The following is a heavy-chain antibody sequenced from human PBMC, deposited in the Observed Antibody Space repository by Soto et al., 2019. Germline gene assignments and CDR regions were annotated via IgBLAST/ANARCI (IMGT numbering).Heavy chain of an antibody. V-gene: IGHV3-21*01. CDR3: TRDKDGYSGYVLFH. Sequence: GGSHSLTRCISLFTVSGYSSNWVSHAPEKGLEWVSSISSSSSYIYYADSVKGRFTISRDNAKNSLYLQMNSLRAEDTGVYYRTRDKDGYSGYVLFHWGQGSRFTVSS. CDR2: ISSSSSYI. D-gene: IGHD5-12*01. CDR1: LFTVSGYS. J-gene: IGHJ4*02.